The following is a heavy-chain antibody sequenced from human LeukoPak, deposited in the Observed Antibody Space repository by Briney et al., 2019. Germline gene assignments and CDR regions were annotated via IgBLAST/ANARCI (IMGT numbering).Heavy chain of an antibody. CDR1: GFTFSSYE. CDR2: INQDGREK. D-gene: IGHD5-24*01. J-gene: IGHJ4*02. Sequence: GGSLRLSCAASGFTFSSYEMNWVRQAPGKGLEWVANINQDGREKYYVDSLKGRFTISRDNAENSLYLQMNSLRAEDTAVYFCVSPRWGYWGQGTLVTVS. V-gene: IGHV3-7*01. CDR3: VSPRWGY.